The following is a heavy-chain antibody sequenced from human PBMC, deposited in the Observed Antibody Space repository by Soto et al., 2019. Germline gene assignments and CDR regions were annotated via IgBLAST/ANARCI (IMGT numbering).Heavy chain of an antibody. J-gene: IGHJ4*02. D-gene: IGHD3-16*02. CDR1: GGSISSGGYY. Sequence: SETLSLTCTVSGGSISSGGYYWSWIRQHPGKGLEWIGYIYYSGSTYYNPSLKSRVTISVDTSKNQFSLKLSSVTAADTAVYYCARDLRDYIWGSYRQSFDYWGQGAPVTVSS. CDR3: ARDLRDYIWGSYRQSFDY. V-gene: IGHV4-31*03. CDR2: IYYSGST.